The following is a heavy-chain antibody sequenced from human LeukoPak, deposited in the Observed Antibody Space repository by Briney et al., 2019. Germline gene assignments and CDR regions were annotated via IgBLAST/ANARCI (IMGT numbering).Heavy chain of an antibody. J-gene: IGHJ5*02. V-gene: IGHV3-48*04. CDR1: GFSFSSHG. CDR2: ISDSGTTI. Sequence: GGSLRLSCAASGFSFSSHGMSWVRQAPGKGLEWISYISDSGTTINYADSVKGRFTISRDNAKNSLYLQMSSLRAEDTAVYYCVRDHSGWSLDPWGQGTLVTVSS. D-gene: IGHD6-19*01. CDR3: VRDHSGWSLDP.